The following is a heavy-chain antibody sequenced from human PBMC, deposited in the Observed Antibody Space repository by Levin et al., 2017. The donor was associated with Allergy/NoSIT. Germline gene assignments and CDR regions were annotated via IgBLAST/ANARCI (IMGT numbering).Heavy chain of an antibody. J-gene: IGHJ2*01. D-gene: IGHD2-8*01. Sequence: SETLSLTCAVYGGSFSGYYWSWIRQPPGKGLEWIGGINHGGSTNYNPSLKSRLSISIDTSKNHFSLRLRSVTAADTAVYYCATHNGVGWYFDFWGRGTLVTISS. CDR3: ATHNGVGWYFDF. CDR1: GGSFSGYY. CDR2: INHGGST. V-gene: IGHV4-34*01.